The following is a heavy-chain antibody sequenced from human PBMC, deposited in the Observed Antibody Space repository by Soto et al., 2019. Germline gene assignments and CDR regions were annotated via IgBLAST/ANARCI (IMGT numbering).Heavy chain of an antibody. CDR3: ARGAYYYGSEAHRGMDV. CDR2: INPNSGGT. J-gene: IGHJ6*02. D-gene: IGHD3-10*01. V-gene: IGHV1-2*04. CDR1: GYTFTGYY. Sequence: ASVKVSCKASGYTFTGYYMHWVRQAPGQGLEWMGWINPNSGGTNYAQKFQGWVTMTRDTSISTAYMELSRLRSDDTAVYYCARGAYYYGSEAHRGMDVWGQGTTVTVSS.